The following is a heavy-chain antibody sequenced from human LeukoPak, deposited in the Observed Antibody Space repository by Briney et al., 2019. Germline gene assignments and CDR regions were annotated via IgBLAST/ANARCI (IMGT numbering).Heavy chain of an antibody. J-gene: IGHJ4*02. V-gene: IGHV3-21*01. CDR2: ISTSSSYI. D-gene: IGHD3-10*01. CDR3: ARGLWFGELGYDY. CDR1: GFTFSSYS. Sequence: GGSLRLSCAASGFTFSSYSMNWVRQAPGKGLEWVSSISTSSSYIYYADSVKGRFTISRDNAKNSLYLQMNSLRAEDTAVYYCARGLWFGELGYDYWGQGTLVTVSS.